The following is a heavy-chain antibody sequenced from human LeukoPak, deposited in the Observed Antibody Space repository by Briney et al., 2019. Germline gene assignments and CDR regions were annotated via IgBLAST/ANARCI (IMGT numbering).Heavy chain of an antibody. CDR2: IYYSGST. CDR3: ARGDRRSIAVAGIFDY. Sequence: SETLSLTCTVSGGSISSYYWSWIRQPPGKGLEWIGYIYYSGSTNYNPSLKSRVTISVDTSKNQFSLKLSSVTAAGTAVYYCARGDRRSIAVAGIFDYWGQGTLVTVSS. J-gene: IGHJ4*02. V-gene: IGHV4-59*01. D-gene: IGHD6-19*01. CDR1: GGSISSYY.